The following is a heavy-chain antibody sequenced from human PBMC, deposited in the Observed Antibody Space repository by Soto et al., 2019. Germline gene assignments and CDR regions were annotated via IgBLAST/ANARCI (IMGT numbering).Heavy chain of an antibody. CDR3: AKYYDSSGYYYPIDY. Sequence: GGSLRLSCAASGFTFSSYAMSWVRQAPGKGLEWVSSIIGSGGSTYYADSVKGRFTISRDNSKNTLSLQMNSLRAEDTAVYYCAKYYDSSGYYYPIDYWGQGTLVTVSS. J-gene: IGHJ4*02. CDR2: IIGSGGST. CDR1: GFTFSSYA. V-gene: IGHV3-23*01. D-gene: IGHD3-22*01.